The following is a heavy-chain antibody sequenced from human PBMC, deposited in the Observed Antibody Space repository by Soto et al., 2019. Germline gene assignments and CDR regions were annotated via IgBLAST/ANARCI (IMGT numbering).Heavy chain of an antibody. D-gene: IGHD3-10*01. J-gene: IGHJ4*02. CDR3: ARRGSGSYSDY. Sequence: QLQLQESGPGLVKPSETLSLTCTVSGGSISSSSYYWGWIRQPPGKGLEWIGSIYYSGSTYYNPSLKSRVTLSVDTSKNQFSPKLSSVTAADTAVYYCARRGSGSYSDYWGQGTLVTVSS. CDR1: GGSISSSSYY. CDR2: IYYSGST. V-gene: IGHV4-39*01.